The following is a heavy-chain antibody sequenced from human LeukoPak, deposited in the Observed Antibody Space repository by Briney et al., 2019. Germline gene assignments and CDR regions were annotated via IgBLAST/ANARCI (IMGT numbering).Heavy chain of an antibody. D-gene: IGHD3-3*01. CDR3: VRIFGYYQEAMDV. V-gene: IGHV4-61*08. Sequence: PSETLSLTCTASGGSLTDGDYYWGWVRQPPGTGLHWLATTWRGASLNSRVTISLDTSQNQFSLRLTSVTASDTAVYYCVRIFGYYQEAMDVWGLGITVTVSS. CDR1: GGSLTDGDYY. J-gene: IGHJ6*02. CDR2: TWRG.